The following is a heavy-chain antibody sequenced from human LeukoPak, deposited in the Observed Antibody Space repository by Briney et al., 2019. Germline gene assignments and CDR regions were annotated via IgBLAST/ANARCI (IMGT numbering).Heavy chain of an antibody. Sequence: GGFLRLSCAASGFTFSSYWMSWVRQAPGKGLEWVANIKQDGSEKYYVDSVKGRFTISRDNAKNSLYLQMNSQRAEDTAVYYCARVEQLVLLRYYYYYMDVWGKGTTVTVSS. CDR1: GFTFSSYW. CDR3: ARVEQLVLLRYYYYYMDV. D-gene: IGHD6-6*01. J-gene: IGHJ6*03. V-gene: IGHV3-7*01. CDR2: IKQDGSEK.